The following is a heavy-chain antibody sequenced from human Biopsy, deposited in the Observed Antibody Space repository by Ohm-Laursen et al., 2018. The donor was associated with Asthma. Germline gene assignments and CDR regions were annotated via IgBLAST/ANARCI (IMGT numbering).Heavy chain of an antibody. Sequence: SSLRLSCAATRINLRNFGVFWVRQAPGKGLEWLAWISHQGPYTAYADSVKGRFTVSRDNYHNTASLVLDSLRPDDTGVYYCATPASTGPGADAMDLWGQGTVVTVSS. D-gene: IGHD6-6*01. V-gene: IGHV3-30*03. CDR1: RINLRNFG. J-gene: IGHJ3*01. CDR3: ATPASTGPGADAMDL. CDR2: ISHQGPYT.